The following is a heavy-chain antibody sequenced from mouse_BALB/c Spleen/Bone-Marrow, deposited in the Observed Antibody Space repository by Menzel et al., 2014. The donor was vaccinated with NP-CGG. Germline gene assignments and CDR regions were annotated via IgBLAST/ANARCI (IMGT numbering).Heavy chain of an antibody. J-gene: IGHJ4*01. D-gene: IGHD1-1*01. CDR3: SRWGTTVVDAMDY. CDR1: GCTFTSFY. Sequence: VQLQQSGPELVKPGASVRISCKASGCTFTSFYLHWVRQRPGQGLEWIGRISPGNVNIKYNENFKGKATLTADKSSSTAYMHFRSLTSEDSAVYFCSRWGTTVVDAMDYWGQGTSVTVSS. V-gene: IGHV1S56*01. CDR2: ISPGNVNI.